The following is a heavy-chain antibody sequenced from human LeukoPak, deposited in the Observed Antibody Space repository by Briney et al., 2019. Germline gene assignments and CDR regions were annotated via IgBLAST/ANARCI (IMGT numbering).Heavy chain of an antibody. D-gene: IGHD4-23*01. CDR1: GFTFSTYG. Sequence: GGSLRLSCAASGFTFSTYGMHWVRQAPGKGLEWVAVIWYDGSNKYYADSVKGRFTISRVNSKNTLYLQMNSLRAEDTAVYYCAKANGGNNARFDYWGQGTLVTVSS. J-gene: IGHJ4*02. CDR2: IWYDGSNK. CDR3: AKANGGNNARFDY. V-gene: IGHV3-33*06.